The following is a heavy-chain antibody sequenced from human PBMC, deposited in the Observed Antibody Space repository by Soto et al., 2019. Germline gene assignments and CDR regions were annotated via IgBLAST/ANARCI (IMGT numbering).Heavy chain of an antibody. CDR1: GFTFSGSA. Sequence: EVQLVESGGGLVQPGGSLKLSCAASGFTFSGSAMHWVRQASGKGLEWVGRIRSKANSYATAYAASVKGRFTISRDDSXXTAYLQMHSLKTEDTAVYYCTRRRSGSDLGYGMDVWGQGTTVTVSS. CDR2: IRSKANSYAT. V-gene: IGHV3-73*01. D-gene: IGHD1-26*01. J-gene: IGHJ6*02. CDR3: TRRRSGSDLGYGMDV.